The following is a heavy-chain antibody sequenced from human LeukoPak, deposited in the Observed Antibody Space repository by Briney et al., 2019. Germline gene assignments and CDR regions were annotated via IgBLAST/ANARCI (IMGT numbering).Heavy chain of an antibody. CDR1: GYIFTSYC. CDR2: IDPTDSYT. Sequence: GKSLRISCRCSGYIFTSYCITWARQMRAEGLEWMGMIDPTDSYTNYSPSFQGHVTISTDKSISTAYLQWSSLKASDTAIYYCARRGRSSSNFDLWGQGTLVTVSS. D-gene: IGHD6-6*01. J-gene: IGHJ4*02. CDR3: ARRGRSSSNFDL. V-gene: IGHV5-10-1*01.